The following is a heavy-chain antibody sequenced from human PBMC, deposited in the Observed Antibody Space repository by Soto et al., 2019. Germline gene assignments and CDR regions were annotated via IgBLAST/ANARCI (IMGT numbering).Heavy chain of an antibody. CDR2: INAGNGNT. D-gene: IGHD3-22*01. CDR3: ARGQYYYDSSGYYGYNWFDP. CDR1: GYTFTSYA. Sequence: ASVKVSCKASGYTFTSYAMHWVRQVPGQRLEWMGWINAGNGNTKYSQKFQGRVTITRDTSASTAYMELSSLRSEDTAVYHCARGQYYYDSSGYYGYNWFDPWGQGTLVTVSS. J-gene: IGHJ5*02. V-gene: IGHV1-3*01.